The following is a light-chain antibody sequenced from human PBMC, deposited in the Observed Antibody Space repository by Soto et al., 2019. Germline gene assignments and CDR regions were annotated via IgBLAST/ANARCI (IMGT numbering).Light chain of an antibody. Sequence: QSALTHPPSASGSPGQSVTISCTGTSTDVGGYNYVSWYQQHPGKVPKLVIVEVNNRPSVVPDRFYGSKSGNTASLTVAGLQHEEEADYYCVYYADGNHGFGTGTKRTVL. CDR1: STDVGGYNY. CDR3: VYYADGNHG. V-gene: IGLV2-8*01. CDR2: EVN. J-gene: IGLJ1*01.